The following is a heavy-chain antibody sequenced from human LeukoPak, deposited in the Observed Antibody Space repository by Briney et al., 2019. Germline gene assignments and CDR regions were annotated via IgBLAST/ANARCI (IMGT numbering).Heavy chain of an antibody. CDR2: IIPIFGTA. Sequence: SVKVSCKASGGTFSSYAISWVRQAPGQGLEWMGGIIPIFGTANYAQKCQGRVTITTDESTSTAYMGLSSLRSEDTAECYCTSNVGYFDLWRRGTLVTVSS. CDR3: TSNVGYFDL. V-gene: IGHV1-69*05. CDR1: GGTFSSYA. J-gene: IGHJ2*01.